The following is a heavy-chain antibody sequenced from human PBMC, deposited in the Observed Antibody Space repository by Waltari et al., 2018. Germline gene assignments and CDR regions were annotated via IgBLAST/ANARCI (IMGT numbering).Heavy chain of an antibody. J-gene: IGHJ4*02. V-gene: IGHV4-39*01. Sequence: QVQLQESGPRLVKPSETLSLTCTVSGGSVGAGIYYWAWIRQPRGKGLEWIGRVYSSGSPHYKSSLKSRVTMSVDMSKNQFSLRLTSVTAADTATYYCARQSYGSGTYEFDFWGQGALVTVSS. CDR2: VYSSGSP. D-gene: IGHD3-10*01. CDR3: ARQSYGSGTYEFDF. CDR1: GGSVGAGIYY.